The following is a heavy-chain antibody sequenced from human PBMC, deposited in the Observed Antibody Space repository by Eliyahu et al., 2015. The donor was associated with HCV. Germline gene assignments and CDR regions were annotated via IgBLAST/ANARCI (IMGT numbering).Heavy chain of an antibody. CDR3: ARGVHGDLYYFDY. J-gene: IGHJ4*02. D-gene: IGHD4-17*01. CDR2: INHSGST. CDR1: GGSFSGYY. V-gene: IGHV4-34*01. Sequence: QVQLQQWGAGLLKPSETLSLTCXVYGGSFSGYYWSWIRQPPGKGLEWIGEINHSGSTNYNPSLKSRVTISVDTSKNQFSLKLSSVTAADTSVYYCARGVHGDLYYFDYWGQGTLVTVSS.